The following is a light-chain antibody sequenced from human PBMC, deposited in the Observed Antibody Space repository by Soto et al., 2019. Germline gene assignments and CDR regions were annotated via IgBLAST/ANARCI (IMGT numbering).Light chain of an antibody. CDR1: QSVSSY. CDR2: DAS. CDR3: QQRSSWPFT. V-gene: IGKV3-11*01. J-gene: IGKJ3*01. Sequence: EIVLTQSPATLSLSPGERATLSCRASQSVSSYLAWYQQKAGQAPRLLIYDASNRATGIPARFSGSGSGTDFTLTICSLEPEDFAVYHCQQRSSWPFTFGPGTKVDIK.